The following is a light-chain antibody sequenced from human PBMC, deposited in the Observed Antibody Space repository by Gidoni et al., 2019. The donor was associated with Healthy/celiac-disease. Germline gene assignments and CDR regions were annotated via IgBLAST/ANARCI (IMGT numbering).Light chain of an antibody. CDR3: CSYAGSYTYV. Sequence: QSALTQPHSVSGSPGQSVTLSCTGTSSDVGGYNYVSWYQQHPGKAPKLMIYDVSKRPSGVPDRFSGSKSGNTASLTISGLQAEDEADYYCCSYAGSYTYVFGTGTKVTVL. V-gene: IGLV2-11*01. CDR2: DVS. CDR1: SSDVGGYNY. J-gene: IGLJ1*01.